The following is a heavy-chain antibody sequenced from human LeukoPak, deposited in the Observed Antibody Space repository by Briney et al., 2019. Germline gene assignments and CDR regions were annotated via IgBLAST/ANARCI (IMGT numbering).Heavy chain of an antibody. J-gene: IGHJ3*02. CDR2: INPNSGGA. CDR1: GYTFNGYY. D-gene: IGHD4-17*01. Sequence: ASVKVSCKASGYTFNGYYMHWVRQAPGQGLEWMGWINPNSGGANYAQKFQGRVTMTRDTSISTAYMELSRLRSDDTAVYYCARVRSRPHDAFDIWGQGTMVTVSS. V-gene: IGHV1-2*02. CDR3: ARVRSRPHDAFDI.